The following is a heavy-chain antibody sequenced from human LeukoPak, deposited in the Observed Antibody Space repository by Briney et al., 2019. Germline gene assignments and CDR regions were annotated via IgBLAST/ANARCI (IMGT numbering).Heavy chain of an antibody. CDR3: AKGMLWFGELFVDY. V-gene: IGHV3-30*18. CDR1: RFTFSSYG. CDR2: ISYDGSNK. J-gene: IGHJ4*02. D-gene: IGHD3-10*01. Sequence: GGSLRLSCAASRFTFSSYGMHWVRQAPGKGLEWVAVISYDGSNKYSADSVKGRFTISRDNSKNTLYLQMNSLRAEDTAVYYCAKGMLWFGELFVDYWGQGTLVTVSS.